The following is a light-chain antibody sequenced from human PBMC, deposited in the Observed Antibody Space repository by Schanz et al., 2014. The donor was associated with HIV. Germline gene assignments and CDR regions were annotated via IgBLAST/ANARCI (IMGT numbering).Light chain of an antibody. CDR2: ANS. CDR3: VTWDSSLRVVV. CDR1: SSNIGSVYD. Sequence: QSVLTQPPSVSGAPGQRVTISCTGSSSNIGSVYDVHWYQQLPGTAPKHLIFANSDRPSGVPDRFSGSKSGTSASLAITGLQAEDEADYYCVTWDSSLRVVVFGGGTQLTVL. V-gene: IGLV1-40*01. J-gene: IGLJ2*01.